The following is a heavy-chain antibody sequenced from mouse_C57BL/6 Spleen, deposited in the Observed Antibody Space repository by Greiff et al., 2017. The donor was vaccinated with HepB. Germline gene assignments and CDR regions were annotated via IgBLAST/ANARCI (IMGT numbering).Heavy chain of an antibody. J-gene: IGHJ3*01. D-gene: IGHD5-1*01. CDR2: INPNNGGT. Sequence: EVQLQESGPELVKPGASVKIPCKASGYTFTDYNMDWVKQSHGKSLEWIGDINPNNGGTIYNQKFKGKATLTVDKSSSTAYMELRSLTSEDTAVYYCARYLAGFAYWGQGTLVTVSA. V-gene: IGHV1-18*01. CDR3: ARYLAGFAY. CDR1: GYTFTDYN.